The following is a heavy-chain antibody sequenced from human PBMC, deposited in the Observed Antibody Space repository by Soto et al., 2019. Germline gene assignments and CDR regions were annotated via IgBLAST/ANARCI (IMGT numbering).Heavy chain of an antibody. V-gene: IGHV3-74*01. J-gene: IGHJ3*01. D-gene: IGHD1-26*01. Sequence: DVQLVESGGGSVQPGGSLSLSCAATGFTFSYYWMHWVRQAPGKGLVWVSRIHSDGSSTTDADSVKGRFTISRDNAKNTLYLQMNSLRAEDTVVYYCASGQWGAFDLWGQGTMVTVAS. CDR2: IHSDGSST. CDR3: ASGQWGAFDL. CDR1: GFTFSYYW.